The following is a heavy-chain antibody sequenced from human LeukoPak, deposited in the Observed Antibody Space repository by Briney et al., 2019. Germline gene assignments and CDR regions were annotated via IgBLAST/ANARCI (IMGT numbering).Heavy chain of an antibody. CDR3: AKDRTVGASYWYFDL. CDR2: ISGRGSNT. Sequence: GGSLRLSCAASGFTINSYAMSWVRQAPGKGLEWVSAISGRGSNTYYADSVKGRFTISRDNSKNTLYLHMNTLRAEDTAIYYCAKDRTVGASYWYFDLWGRGTLVTVSS. J-gene: IGHJ2*01. V-gene: IGHV3-23*01. D-gene: IGHD1-26*01. CDR1: GFTINSYA.